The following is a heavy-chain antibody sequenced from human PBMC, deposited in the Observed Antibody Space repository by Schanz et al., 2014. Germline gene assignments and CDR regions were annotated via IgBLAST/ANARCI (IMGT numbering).Heavy chain of an antibody. CDR2: IGTSGGT. CDR1: GLIFSNYV. D-gene: IGHD1-1*01. CDR3: AKIERNED. Sequence: ESGGGLVQHGGSLRLSCTASGLIFSNYVMSWVRQAPGTGLEWVSTIGTSGGTNYAESVKGRFAISRDNSKNTLYLQMNSLRAEDTGVYFGAKIERNEDWGQGTLVTVSS. J-gene: IGHJ4*02. V-gene: IGHV3-23*01.